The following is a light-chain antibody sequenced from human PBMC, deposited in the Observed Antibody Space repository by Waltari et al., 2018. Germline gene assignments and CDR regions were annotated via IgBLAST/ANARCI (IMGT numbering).Light chain of an antibody. CDR3: QQYKNWPPLT. CDR2: DAS. J-gene: IGKJ4*01. Sequence: EIVMTQSPATLSVSPGERATISCRARQIVSTNLAWYQHKPGQAPRLLITDASTRATGIPPRFSRRGSGTEFTLTISSLQPEDFAVYYCQQYKNWPPLTFGGGTKVEIK. CDR1: QIVSTN. V-gene: IGKV3-15*01.